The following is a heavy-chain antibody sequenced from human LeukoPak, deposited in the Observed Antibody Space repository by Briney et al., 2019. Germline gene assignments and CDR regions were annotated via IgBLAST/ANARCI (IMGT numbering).Heavy chain of an antibody. CDR3: ARAIRYDSNGYYFSPEEYFQH. Sequence: SQTLSLTRTVSGGSISSGSYYWSWIRQPAGKGLQWIERIYTSGSSNYNPSPKSRVTISVDTSKNQFSLKLSSVTAADTAVYYCARAIRYDSNGYYFSPEEYFQHWGQGTLVTVSS. CDR1: GGSISSGSYY. CDR2: IYTSGSS. J-gene: IGHJ1*01. V-gene: IGHV4-61*02. D-gene: IGHD3-22*01.